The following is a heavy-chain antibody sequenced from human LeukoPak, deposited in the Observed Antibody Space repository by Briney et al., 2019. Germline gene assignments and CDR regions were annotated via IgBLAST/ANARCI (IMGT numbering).Heavy chain of an antibody. Sequence: GGSLRLSCAASGFTFSRYWMRWVRQAPGKGPVWVSRINSDGIGTMYADSVKGRFTISRDNAKNSLYLQMNSLRAEDTAVYYCARSHYDFWSGAWGWFDPWGQGTLVTGPS. CDR2: INSDGIGT. J-gene: IGHJ5*02. CDR1: GFTFSRYW. V-gene: IGHV3-74*03. D-gene: IGHD3-3*01. CDR3: ARSHYDFWSGAWGWFDP.